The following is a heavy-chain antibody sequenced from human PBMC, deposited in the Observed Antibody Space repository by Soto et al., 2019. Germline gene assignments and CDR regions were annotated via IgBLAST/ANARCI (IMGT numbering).Heavy chain of an antibody. Sequence: ASLKVSFPAFGYSFSSFSMYWVGQSSGRRLEVVGWINAGDGNTKNSKKWHGRITFTGETSASTAHRELSSLRSEDTAVYFCARGVENIVVVLDVFGYYGMDGWGQGTTVTVS. CDR2: INAGDGNT. V-gene: IGHV1-3*01. CDR3: ARGVENIVVVLDVFGYYGMDG. D-gene: IGHD2-2*01. CDR1: GYSFSSFS. J-gene: IGHJ6*02.